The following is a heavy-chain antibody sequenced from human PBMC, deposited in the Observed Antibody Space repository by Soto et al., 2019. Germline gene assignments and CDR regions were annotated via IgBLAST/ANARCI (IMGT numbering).Heavy chain of an antibody. J-gene: IGHJ3*02. CDR2: FDPENGET. Sequence: ASVQVSCKVSGYSLTELPMHWVRQAPGKGLEWMGGFDPENGETIYTQKVQGRVTMTEDTSTDAAYMELSSLRSEDTAGYYCAKDFPGSSLRDDAFDIWGQGTMVTVSS. CDR3: AKDFPGSSLRDDAFDI. CDR1: GYSLTELP. D-gene: IGHD6-6*01. V-gene: IGHV1-24*01.